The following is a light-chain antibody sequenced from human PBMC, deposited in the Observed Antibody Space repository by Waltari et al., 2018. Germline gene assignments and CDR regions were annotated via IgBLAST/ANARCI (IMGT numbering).Light chain of an antibody. CDR2: ANK. CDR3: QSFNRSLSASV. V-gene: IGLV1-40*01. J-gene: IGLJ3*02. Sequence: HSVLTQPPSVSGGPGQSITISCTGSSSNLGAGYAVHCYQQPPGTAPKLLIYANKNRPSGVPDRFSGSKSGTSASLAITGLQAEDEADYYCQSFNRSLSASVFGGGTKLSVL. CDR1: SSNLGAGYA.